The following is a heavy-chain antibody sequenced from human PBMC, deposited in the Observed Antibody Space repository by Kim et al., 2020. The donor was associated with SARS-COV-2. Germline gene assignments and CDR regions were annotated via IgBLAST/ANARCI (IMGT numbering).Heavy chain of an antibody. CDR3: ARAVYDSSGYYYNWFDP. D-gene: IGHD3-22*01. J-gene: IGHJ5*02. Sequence: SETLSLTCTVSGGSISSYYWSWIRQPAGKGLEWIGRIYTSGSTNYNPSLKSRVTMSVDTSKNQFSLKLSSVTAADTAVYYCARAVYDSSGYYYNWFDPWGQGTLVTVSS. V-gene: IGHV4-4*07. CDR2: IYTSGST. CDR1: GGSISSYY.